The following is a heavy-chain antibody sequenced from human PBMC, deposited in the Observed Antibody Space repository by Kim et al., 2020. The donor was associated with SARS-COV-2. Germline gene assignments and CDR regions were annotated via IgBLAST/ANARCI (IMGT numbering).Heavy chain of an antibody. J-gene: IGHJ4*02. CDR1: GFTVSSNY. Sequence: GGSLRLSCAASGFTVSSNYMSWVRQAPGKGLEWVSVIYSGGSTYYADSVKGRFTISRDNSKNTLYLQMNSLRAEDTAVYYCARDRETFSSGWLQPHPIHWGQGTLVTVSS. CDR2: IYSGGST. D-gene: IGHD6-19*01. CDR3: ARDRETFSSGWLQPHPIH. V-gene: IGHV3-66*01.